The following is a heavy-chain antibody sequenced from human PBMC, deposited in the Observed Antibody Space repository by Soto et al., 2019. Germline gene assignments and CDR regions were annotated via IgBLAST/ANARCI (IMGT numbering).Heavy chain of an antibody. CDR3: ASRDCKSGVCYVNMDV. CDR2: IYPGDSDT. Sequence: PGESLKISCKGSGYSFTSYWNGWVRQMPGKGLEWMGIIYPGDSDTRYSPSFQGQVTISADKSISTAYLQWSSLRASDTAMYYCASRDCKSGVCYVNMDVWGQGTTVTVS. D-gene: IGHD2-8*01. J-gene: IGHJ6*01. CDR1: GYSFTSYW. V-gene: IGHV5-51*01.